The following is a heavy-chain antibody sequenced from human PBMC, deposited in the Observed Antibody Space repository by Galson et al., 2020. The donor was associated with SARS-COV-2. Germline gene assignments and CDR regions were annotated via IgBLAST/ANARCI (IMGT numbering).Heavy chain of an antibody. J-gene: IGHJ4*02. CDR2: ISPSGSNT. V-gene: IGHV1-46*01. Sequence: ASVKVSCKTSGYTFTNHFMHWVRQAPGQGLEWMGIISPSGSNTSYAQKFQGRVTMTTDTSTGTVFMELRGLRSDDSAKYYCARDVHLDYFDYWGQGTLVTVSS. CDR3: ARDVHLDYFDY. D-gene: IGHD1-1*01. CDR1: GYTFTNHF.